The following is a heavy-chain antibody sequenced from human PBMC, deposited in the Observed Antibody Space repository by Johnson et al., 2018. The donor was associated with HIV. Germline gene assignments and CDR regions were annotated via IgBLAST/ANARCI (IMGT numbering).Heavy chain of an antibody. Sequence: VLLLESGGGLVKPGGSLRLSCAASGFKFDDYGMSWVRQAPGKALEWVSGVNWNGGRRGYADSVKGRFTISRANAKKSLHLQMNRLRAEDTALYYCARRAGYSGQWLVQTVDAFDIWGQGAMVTVSS. CDR2: VNWNGGRR. CDR3: ARRAGYSGQWLVQTVDAFDI. V-gene: IGHV3-20*04. CDR1: GFKFDDYG. J-gene: IGHJ3*02. D-gene: IGHD6-19*01.